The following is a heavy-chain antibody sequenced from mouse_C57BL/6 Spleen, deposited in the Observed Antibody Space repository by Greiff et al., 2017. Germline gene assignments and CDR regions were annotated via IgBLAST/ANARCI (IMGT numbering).Heavy chain of an antibody. CDR3: ARSYDCKGAWFAY. J-gene: IGHJ3*01. Sequence: QVQLQQSGAELVKPGASVKISCTASGYTFTDYYINWVKQRPGQGLEWIGKIGPGGGSTYYNEKFKGKATLTADKSSSTAYMQLSSLTSEDSAVYYCARSYDCKGAWFAYWGQGTLVTVSA. CDR1: GYTFTDYY. V-gene: IGHV1-77*01. D-gene: IGHD1-1*01. CDR2: IGPGGGST.